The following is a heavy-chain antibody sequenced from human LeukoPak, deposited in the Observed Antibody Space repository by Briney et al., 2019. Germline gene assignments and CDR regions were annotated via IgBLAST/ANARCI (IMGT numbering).Heavy chain of an antibody. J-gene: IGHJ4*02. CDR1: GYTFTSYS. V-gene: IGHV3-48*01. CDR3: ARDCGTTSCYDFPDFDY. D-gene: IGHD2-2*01. CDR2: ISDGGETI. Sequence: PGGSLRLSCAASGYTFTSYSMNWVRQAPGKGLEWVSYISDGGETIYYADSLKGRFTISRDNAKNSLYLQMNSLRAEDTAVYYCARDCGTTSCYDFPDFDYWGQGTLVTVSS.